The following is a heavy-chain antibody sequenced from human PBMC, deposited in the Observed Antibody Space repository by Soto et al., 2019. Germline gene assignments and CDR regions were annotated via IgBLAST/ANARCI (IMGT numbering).Heavy chain of an antibody. D-gene: IGHD6-19*01. J-gene: IGHJ4*02. Sequence: GGSLRLSCAVSGFTFSSYEVNWVRQAPGKGLEWVSYTSTSDSTIYYADSVKGRFTVSRDNAKNSLFLQMNSLRAEDTAVYYCARQNGSGWEGLFDYWGQGTLVTVSS. CDR3: ARQNGSGWEGLFDY. V-gene: IGHV3-48*03. CDR1: GFTFSSYE. CDR2: TSTSDSTI.